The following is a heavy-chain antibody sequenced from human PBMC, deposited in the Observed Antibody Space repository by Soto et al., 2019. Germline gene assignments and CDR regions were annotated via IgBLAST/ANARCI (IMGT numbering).Heavy chain of an antibody. CDR3: TRRADFCGGDCYRYYGLDV. Sequence: EVQLVESGGGLVQPGGSLKLSCVASGFTFSGTAIHWVRQASGKGLEWVGRIRSKANSYATAYAASVKGRFTISRDDSKNTAYLQMSSLKTGDTAVYYCTRRADFCGGDCYRYYGLDVWGQGTTVTVSS. J-gene: IGHJ6*02. CDR1: GFTFSGTA. V-gene: IGHV3-73*02. CDR2: IRSKANSYAT. D-gene: IGHD2-21*02.